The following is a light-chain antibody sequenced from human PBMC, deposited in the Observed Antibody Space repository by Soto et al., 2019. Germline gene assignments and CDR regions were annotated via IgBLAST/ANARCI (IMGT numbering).Light chain of an antibody. J-gene: IGLJ2*01. CDR3: SSDAGSNNVV. CDR2: EVS. Sequence: QSALTQPPSASGSPGQSVTISCTGTSSDVGGYNYVSWYQQHPGKAPNLMIYEVSKRPSGVPDRFSGSKSGNTASLTVSGLPAEDEADYCCSSDAGSNNVVFGGGTQLTVL. V-gene: IGLV2-8*01. CDR1: SSDVGGYNY.